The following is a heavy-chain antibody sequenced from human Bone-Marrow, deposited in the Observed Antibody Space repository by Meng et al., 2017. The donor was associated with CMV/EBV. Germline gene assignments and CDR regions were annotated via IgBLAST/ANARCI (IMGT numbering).Heavy chain of an antibody. CDR1: GFPFSNYW. CDR3: ARDLSGSRDY. Sequence: EVKLVESGGGLIQPGGSLRIYCEDSGFPFSNYWMHWVRQVPGEGLVWVSRINEDGRITSYADSVKGRFTISRDNARNTLYLQMNSLRADDSAVYYCARDLSGSRDYWGRGTLVTVSS. J-gene: IGHJ4*02. CDR2: INEDGRIT. D-gene: IGHD1-26*01. V-gene: IGHV3-74*01.